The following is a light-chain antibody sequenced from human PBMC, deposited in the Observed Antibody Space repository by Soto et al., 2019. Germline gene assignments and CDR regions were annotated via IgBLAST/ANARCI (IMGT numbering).Light chain of an antibody. CDR1: QSLVHSDGNTY. CDR3: MQTTQSWA. J-gene: IGKJ1*01. CDR2: EIS. Sequence: DLVMTQTPLSSPVTLGQPASISCRSSQSLVHSDGNTYLSWLHQRPGQPPRLLIYEISKRFSGVPDRFSGSWAGTDFTLKISKVEPEDVRVYYFMQTTQSWAFGQGTMVEIE. V-gene: IGKV2-24*01.